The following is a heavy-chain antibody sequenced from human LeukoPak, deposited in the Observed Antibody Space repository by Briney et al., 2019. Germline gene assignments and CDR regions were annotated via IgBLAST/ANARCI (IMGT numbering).Heavy chain of an antibody. D-gene: IGHD1-1*01. CDR2: ISPNGDNT. J-gene: IGHJ4*02. V-gene: IGHV3-64D*06. CDR3: VPKGNEGY. CDR1: GFRFSAYA. Sequence: GGSLRLSCSASGFRFSAYAMHWVRQAPGKGLEYVSAISPNGDNTYYADSVRGRFSISRDNTKNTLYLQMNRLRPEDTAVYYCVPKGNEGYWGQGTLVTVSS.